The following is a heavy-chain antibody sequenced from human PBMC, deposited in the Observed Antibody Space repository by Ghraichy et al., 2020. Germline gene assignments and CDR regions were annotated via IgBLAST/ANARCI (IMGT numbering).Heavy chain of an antibody. V-gene: IGHV4-4*02. D-gene: IGHD4-17*01. Sequence: SETLSLTCAVSGGSISSSNWWSWVRQPPGKGLEWIGEIYHSGSTNYNPPLKSRVTISVDKSKNQFSLKLSSVTAADTAVYYCARVSGPTVTTSAFDIWGQGTMVTVSS. CDR3: ARVSGPTVTTSAFDI. CDR2: IYHSGST. J-gene: IGHJ3*02. CDR1: GGSISSSNW.